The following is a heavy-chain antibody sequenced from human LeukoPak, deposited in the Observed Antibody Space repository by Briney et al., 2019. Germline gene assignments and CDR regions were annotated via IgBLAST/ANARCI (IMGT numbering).Heavy chain of an antibody. CDR3: ARSPRRLYCSSTSCYADWYFDL. Sequence: SVKVSCKASGGTFSSYAISWVRQAPGQGLEWMGGIIPIFGTANYAQKFQGRVTITADESTSTAYMELSSLRSEDTAVYYCARSPRRLYCSSTSCYADWYFDLWGRGTLVTVSS. CDR2: IIPIFGTA. J-gene: IGHJ2*01. V-gene: IGHV1-69*13. D-gene: IGHD2-2*01. CDR1: GGTFSSYA.